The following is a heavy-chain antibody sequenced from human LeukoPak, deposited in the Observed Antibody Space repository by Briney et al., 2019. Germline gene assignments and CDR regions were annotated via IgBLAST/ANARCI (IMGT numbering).Heavy chain of an antibody. CDR3: ARHKTSPYYDFWSDY. D-gene: IGHD3-3*01. Sequence: GEPLKISCKGSGYSFTSYWIGWVRQMPGKGLEWMGIIYPGDSDTRYSPSFQGQVTISADKSISTAYLQWSSLKASDTAMYYCARHKTSPYYDFWSDYWGQGTLVTVSS. CDR1: GYSFTSYW. V-gene: IGHV5-51*01. J-gene: IGHJ4*02. CDR2: IYPGDSDT.